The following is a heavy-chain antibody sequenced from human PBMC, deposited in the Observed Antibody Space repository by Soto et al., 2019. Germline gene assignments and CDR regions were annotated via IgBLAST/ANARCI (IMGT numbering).Heavy chain of an antibody. CDR2: FDPEDGET. Sequence: ASVKVSCKVSGYTLTELSMHWVRQAPGKGLEWMGGFDPEDGETIYAQKFQGRVTMTEDTSTDTAYMELSSLRSEDTAVYYCATTQGLGTPKDYYYYYGMDVWGQGTTVTVSS. CDR1: GYTLTELS. V-gene: IGHV1-24*01. CDR3: ATTQGLGTPKDYYYYYGMDV. D-gene: IGHD6-13*01. J-gene: IGHJ6*02.